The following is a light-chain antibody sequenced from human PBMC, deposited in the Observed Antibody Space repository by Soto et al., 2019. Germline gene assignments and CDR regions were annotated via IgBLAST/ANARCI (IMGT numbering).Light chain of an antibody. CDR3: SSYTSSSTLYV. Sequence: QSALTQPASVSGSPGQSITISCTGTSSDAGGYNYVSWYQQHPGKAPKLMIYEVSNRPSGVSNRFSGSKSVNTASLTISGLQAEDEADYDCSSYTSSSTLYVFRTGTKLTVL. CDR1: SSDAGGYNY. J-gene: IGLJ1*01. CDR2: EVS. V-gene: IGLV2-14*01.